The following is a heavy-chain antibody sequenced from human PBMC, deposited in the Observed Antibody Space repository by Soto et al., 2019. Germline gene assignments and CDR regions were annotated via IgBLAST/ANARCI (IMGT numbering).Heavy chain of an antibody. J-gene: IGHJ6*02. CDR3: ARGESSPIYYYYVMDV. V-gene: IGHV1-69*13. Sequence: VKVSCKASGGTFSSYAISWVRQAPGQGLEWMGGIIPIFGTANYAQKFQGRVTITADESTSTAYMELSSLRSEDTAVYYCARGESSPIYYYYVMDVWGQGTTVTVSS. CDR1: GGTFSSYA. CDR2: IIPIFGTA. D-gene: IGHD2-2*01.